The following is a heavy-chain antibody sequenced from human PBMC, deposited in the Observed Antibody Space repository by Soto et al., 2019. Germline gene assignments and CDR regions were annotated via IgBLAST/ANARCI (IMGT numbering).Heavy chain of an antibody. Sequence: PGGSLRLCCAASWFTFTRYSMNWVREAAGKGLEWVSSISSTTNYIYYGDSMKGRFTISRDNAKNSLYLEMNSLRAEDTAVYYCARESEDLTSNFDYWGQGTLVTVSS. CDR2: ISSTTNYI. CDR3: ARESEDLTSNFDY. J-gene: IGHJ4*02. CDR1: WFTFTRYS. V-gene: IGHV3-21*06.